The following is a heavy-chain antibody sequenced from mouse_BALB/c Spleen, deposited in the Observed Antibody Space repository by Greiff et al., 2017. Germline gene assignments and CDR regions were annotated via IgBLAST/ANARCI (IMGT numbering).Heavy chain of an antibody. J-gene: IGHJ2*01. D-gene: IGHD2-3*01. CDR3: AREGVYDGDFDY. CDR2: IYPGNSDT. V-gene: IGHV1-5*01. CDR1: GYTFTSYW. Sequence: VQLKESGTVLARPGASVKMSCKASGYTFTSYWMHWVKQRPGQGLEWIGAIYPGNSDTSYNQKFKGKAKLTAVTSTSTAYMELSSLTNEDSAVYYCAREGVYDGDFDYWGQGTTLTVSS.